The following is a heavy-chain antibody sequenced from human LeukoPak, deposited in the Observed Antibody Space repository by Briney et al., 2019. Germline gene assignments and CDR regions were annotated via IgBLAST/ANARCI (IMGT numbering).Heavy chain of an antibody. J-gene: IGHJ4*02. Sequence: KPGASVKVSCKASGYTFSSYAMHWVRQAPGQRREWMGWINAGNGNTKYSQKFQSRVTITRDISASTAYMELSSLRSEDTAVYYCARARQWLAYFDYWGQGTLVTVSS. CDR1: GYTFSSYA. V-gene: IGHV1-3*01. CDR3: ARARQWLAYFDY. CDR2: INAGNGNT. D-gene: IGHD6-19*01.